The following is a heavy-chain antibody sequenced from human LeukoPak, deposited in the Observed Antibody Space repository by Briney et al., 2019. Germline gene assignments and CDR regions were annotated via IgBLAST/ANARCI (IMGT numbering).Heavy chain of an antibody. CDR1: GGSISSSSYY. CDR2: IYYSGST. Sequence: SETLSLTCTVSGGSISSSSYYRGWIRQPPGKGLEWIGSIYYSGSTYYNPSLKSRVTISVDTSKNQFSLKLSSVTAADTAVYCCARVGGYCSGGSCPTGYFDYWGQGTLVTVSS. J-gene: IGHJ4*02. CDR3: ARVGGYCSGGSCPTGYFDY. V-gene: IGHV4-39*07. D-gene: IGHD2-15*01.